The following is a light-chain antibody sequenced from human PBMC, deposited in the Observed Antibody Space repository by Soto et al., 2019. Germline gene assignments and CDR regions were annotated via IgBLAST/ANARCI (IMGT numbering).Light chain of an antibody. V-gene: IGKV1-39*01. Sequence: DIQMTQSPSTLSATAGDRVTITCRASQSISSDLNWYQQKPGKAPKVLIYGASTLQSGVPSRFSGSGSGTDFNLTINSLQPEDFATYHCQQSYSNPRTFGQGTKVDIK. CDR2: GAS. CDR3: QQSYSNPRT. J-gene: IGKJ1*01. CDR1: QSISSD.